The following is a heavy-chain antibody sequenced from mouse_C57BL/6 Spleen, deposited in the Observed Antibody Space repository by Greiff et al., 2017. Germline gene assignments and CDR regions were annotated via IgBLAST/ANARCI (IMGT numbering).Heavy chain of an antibody. CDR3: ARIGDYEEDD. V-gene: IGHV1-19*01. D-gene: IGHD2-4*01. J-gene: IGHJ2*01. CDR1: GYTFTDYY. Sequence: VQLKESGPVLVKPGASVKMSCKASGYTFTDYYMNWVKQSHGKSLEWIGVINPYNGGTSYNQKFKGKATLTVDKSSSTAYMELNSLTSEDSAVYYCARIGDYEEDDWGQGTTLTVSS. CDR2: INPYNGGT.